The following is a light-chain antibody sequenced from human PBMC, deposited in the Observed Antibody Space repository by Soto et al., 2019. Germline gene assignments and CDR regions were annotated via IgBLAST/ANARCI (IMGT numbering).Light chain of an antibody. V-gene: IGKV3-20*01. J-gene: IGKJ2*01. CDR1: QSVTSSY. CDR2: GAS. CDR3: QQYGRSPLYT. Sequence: EIVLTQSPGTLSLSPGERATLSCRASQSVTSSYLAWYQQKPGQAPRLLIYGASSRATGIPDRFSGSGSGTDFPPTISRLEPEDFAVYYCQQYGRSPLYTFVQGTKLEIK.